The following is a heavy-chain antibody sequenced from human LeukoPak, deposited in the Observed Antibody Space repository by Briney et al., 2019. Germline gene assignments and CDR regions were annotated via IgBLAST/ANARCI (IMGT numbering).Heavy chain of an antibody. CDR3: AKDHDYGGSGY. Sequence: QPGGSLRLSCAASGFTFSSHAMSWVRQAPGKGLEWVSVISGSGGSTYYADSVKGRFTISRDNSKNTLYLQMNSLRAEDTAVYYCAKDHDYGGSGYWGQGTLVTVSS. J-gene: IGHJ4*02. V-gene: IGHV3-23*01. CDR2: ISGSGGST. D-gene: IGHD4-23*01. CDR1: GFTFSSHA.